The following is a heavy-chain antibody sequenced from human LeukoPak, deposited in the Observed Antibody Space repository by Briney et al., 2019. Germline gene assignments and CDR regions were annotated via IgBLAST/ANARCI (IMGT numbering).Heavy chain of an antibody. V-gene: IGHV3-23*01. CDR3: AKATIFGVVTPPPYFDY. D-gene: IGHD3-3*01. CDR2: ISGSGGST. Sequence: PGGSLRLSCAASGFTFSSYAMSWVRQAPGKGLEWVSAISGSGGSTYYADSVKGRFTISRDNSKNTLYLQMNSLRAEDTAVYYCAKATIFGVVTPPPYFDYWGQGTLVTVSS. J-gene: IGHJ4*02. CDR1: GFTFSSYA.